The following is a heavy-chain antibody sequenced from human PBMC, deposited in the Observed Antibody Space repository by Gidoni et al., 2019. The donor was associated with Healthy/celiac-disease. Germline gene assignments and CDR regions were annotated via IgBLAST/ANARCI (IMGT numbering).Heavy chain of an antibody. J-gene: IGHJ3*02. CDR2: IRYDGSNK. Sequence: QVQLVESGGGVVQPGGSLSLSCAASGFTFSSYGMHWVRQAPGKGLEWVAFIRYDGSNKYYADSVKGRFTISRDNSKNTLYLQMNSLRAEDTAVYYCAKEEVGAFDIWGQGTMVTVSS. D-gene: IGHD2-15*01. CDR1: GFTFSSYG. CDR3: AKEEVGAFDI. V-gene: IGHV3-30*02.